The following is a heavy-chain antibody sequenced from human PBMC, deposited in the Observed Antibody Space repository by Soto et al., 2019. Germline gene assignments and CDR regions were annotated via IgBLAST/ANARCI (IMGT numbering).Heavy chain of an antibody. J-gene: IGHJ5*02. D-gene: IGHD2-15*01. CDR2: INHSGST. Sequence: SETLSLTCAVYGGSFSGYYWSWIRQPPGKGLEWIGEINHSGSTNYNPSLKSRVTISVDTSKNQFSLKLSSVTAADTAVYYCARGRRPIVGVVAATSDGYWFDPWGQGTLVTVSS. V-gene: IGHV4-34*01. CDR3: ARGRRPIVGVVAATSDGYWFDP. CDR1: GGSFSGYY.